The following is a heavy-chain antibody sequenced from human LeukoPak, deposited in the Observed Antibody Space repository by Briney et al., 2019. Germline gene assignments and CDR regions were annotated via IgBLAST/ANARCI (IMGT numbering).Heavy chain of an antibody. J-gene: IGHJ6*03. V-gene: IGHV4-34*01. CDR1: GGSFSGYY. CDR3: ARVYGSGNYWVNYYLYYMDV. Sequence: PSETLSLTCAVYGGSFSGYYWSWIRQPPGKGLEWIGEINHSGSSNYSPSLKSRATISVDTSKKQFSLKLSSVTAADTAVYYCARVYGSGNYWVNYYLYYMDVWGKGTTVTISS. D-gene: IGHD3-10*01. CDR2: INHSGSS.